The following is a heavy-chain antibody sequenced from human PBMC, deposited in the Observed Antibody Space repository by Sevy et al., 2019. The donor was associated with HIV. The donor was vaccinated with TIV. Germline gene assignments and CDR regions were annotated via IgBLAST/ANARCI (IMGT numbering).Heavy chain of an antibody. J-gene: IGHJ4*02. Sequence: GGSLRLSCAASGFTFTEFVMSWVRQAPGKGLEWVSTINSGGGSTYYADSVKGRVTISRDNSQNTLDLQMNSRRAEDTAVYYCAKDVVGGYYDSSGYSDHWGQGTLVTVSS. D-gene: IGHD3-22*01. V-gene: IGHV3-23*01. CDR3: AKDVVGGYYDSSGYSDH. CDR1: GFTFTEFV. CDR2: INSGGGST.